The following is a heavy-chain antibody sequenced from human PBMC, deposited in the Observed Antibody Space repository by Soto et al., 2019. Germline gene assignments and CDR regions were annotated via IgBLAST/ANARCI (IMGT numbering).Heavy chain of an antibody. CDR3: ARSNYYDSSAPSYFDY. Sequence: SVKVSCKASGGTFSSYAISWVRQAPGQGLEWMGGIIPIFGTANYAQKFQGRVTITADESTSTAYMELSSPRSEDTAVYYCARSNYYDSSAPSYFDYWGQGTLVTVSS. J-gene: IGHJ4*02. V-gene: IGHV1-69*13. D-gene: IGHD3-22*01. CDR1: GGTFSSYA. CDR2: IIPIFGTA.